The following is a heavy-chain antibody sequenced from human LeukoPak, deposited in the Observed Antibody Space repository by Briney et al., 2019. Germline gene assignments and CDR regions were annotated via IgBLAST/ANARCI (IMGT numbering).Heavy chain of an antibody. V-gene: IGHV3-21*01. CDR2: ISSSSSYI. CDR3: ARVGCSSTSCYDMDY. CDR1: GFTFSSYA. D-gene: IGHD2-2*01. Sequence: GRSLRLSCAASGFTFSSYAMHWVRQAPGKGLEWVSSISSSSSYIYYADSVKGRFTISRDNAKNSLYLQMNSLRAEDTAVYYCARVGCSSTSCYDMDYWGQGTLVTVSS. J-gene: IGHJ4*02.